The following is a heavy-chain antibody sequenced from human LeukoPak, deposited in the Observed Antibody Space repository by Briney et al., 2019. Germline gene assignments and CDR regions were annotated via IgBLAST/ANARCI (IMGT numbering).Heavy chain of an antibody. D-gene: IGHD3-9*01. CDR1: GGSISSSSYY. CDR2: IYYSGST. CDR3: ARLSRYFDWLLPEHFDY. V-gene: IGHV4-39*01. J-gene: IGHJ4*02. Sequence: PSETLSLNCTVSGGSISSSSYYWGWIRQPPGKGLEWIGSIYYSGSTYYNPSLKSRVTISVDTSKNQFSLKLSSVTAADTAVYYCARLSRYFDWLLPEHFDYWGQGTLVTVSS.